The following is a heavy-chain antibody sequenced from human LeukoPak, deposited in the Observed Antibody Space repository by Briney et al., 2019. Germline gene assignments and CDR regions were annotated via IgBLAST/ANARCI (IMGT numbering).Heavy chain of an antibody. CDR1: GSTFSSYA. V-gene: IGHV3-23*01. CDR2: ISGSGGST. J-gene: IGHJ4*02. D-gene: IGHD6-13*01. Sequence: PGGSLRLSCAASGSTFSSYAMSWVRQAPGKGLEWVSAISGSGGSTYYADSVKGRFTISRDNSKNTLYLQMNSLRAEDTAVYYCAKDLLIAAAGTSDYWGQGTLVTVSS. CDR3: AKDLLIAAAGTSDY.